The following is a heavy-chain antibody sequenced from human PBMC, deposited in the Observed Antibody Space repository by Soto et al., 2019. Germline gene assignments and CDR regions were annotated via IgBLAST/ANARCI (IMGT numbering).Heavy chain of an antibody. J-gene: IGHJ3*01. V-gene: IGHV3-66*01. CDR3: AGDSTDGDFVDAFDV. CDR1: GFSVSINY. D-gene: IGHD4-17*01. Sequence: ELQLVESGGGLVQPGGSLRLSCAASGFSVSINYVNWVRQAPGKGLEWVSVIYSGGTTHYADSVKGRFTISRDTSKNTLYLQMNSLRVEDTAVYYCAGDSTDGDFVDAFDVWGQETMVTVSS. CDR2: IYSGGTT.